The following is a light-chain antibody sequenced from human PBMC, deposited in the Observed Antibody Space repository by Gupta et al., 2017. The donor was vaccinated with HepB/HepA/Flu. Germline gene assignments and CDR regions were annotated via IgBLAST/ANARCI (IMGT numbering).Light chain of an antibody. CDR1: QSVSSN. J-gene: IGKJ1*01. CDR2: GAY. Sequence: EIVMTQSPATLSVSPGERATLSCRASQSVSSNLAWYQQKPGQAPRLLIYGAYTRDTGITARVSGSGSGTDFTLTSRRRKYEDFDGYYGQHYTNRTFGQGTKVEIK. CDR3: QHYTNRT. V-gene: IGKV3-15*01.